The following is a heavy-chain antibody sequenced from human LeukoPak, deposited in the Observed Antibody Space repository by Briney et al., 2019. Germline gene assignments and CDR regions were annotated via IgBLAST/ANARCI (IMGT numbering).Heavy chain of an antibody. J-gene: IGHJ4*02. V-gene: IGHV3-66*01. CDR3: ASIMRDYYDSSGTLSDY. CDR1: GFIVSSNY. D-gene: IGHD3-22*01. Sequence: GGSLRLSCAASGFIVSSNYMSWVRQAPGKGLEWVSVIYSGGSTYYADSVKGRFTISRDNSKNTLYLQMNSLRAEDTAVYYCASIMRDYYDSSGTLSDYWGQGTLVTVSS. CDR2: IYSGGST.